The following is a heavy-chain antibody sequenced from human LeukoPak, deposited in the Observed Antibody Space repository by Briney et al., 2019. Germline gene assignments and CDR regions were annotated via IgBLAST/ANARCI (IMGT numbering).Heavy chain of an antibody. CDR3: ARAHSASSFFFDY. Sequence: SETLSLTCTVSGGSISTSYWSWIRQPPGKGLEWIGYVYNSGGTNYNPSLKSRVTISVDTSKNQFSLKLSSVTAADTAVYYCARAHSASSFFFDYWGQGTLVTVSS. D-gene: IGHD6-6*01. V-gene: IGHV4-59*01. CDR2: VYNSGGT. CDR1: GGSISTSY. J-gene: IGHJ4*02.